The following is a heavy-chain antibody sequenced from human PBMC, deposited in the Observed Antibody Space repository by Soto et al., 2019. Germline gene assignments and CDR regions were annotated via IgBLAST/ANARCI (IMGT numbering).Heavy chain of an antibody. Sequence: EAQLLESGGGLVRPGGSLRLSCAASGITLSDSAMTWVRQAPGKGLEWISSLTGDAKTTYYADSVKGRFTVSRDISKNPFYLQMDGLRAEDTAMYFCARITRSWGQGTLVTVSS. J-gene: IGHJ5*02. D-gene: IGHD3-3*01. V-gene: IGHV3-23*01. CDR2: LTGDAKTT. CDR1: GITLSDSA. CDR3: ARITRS.